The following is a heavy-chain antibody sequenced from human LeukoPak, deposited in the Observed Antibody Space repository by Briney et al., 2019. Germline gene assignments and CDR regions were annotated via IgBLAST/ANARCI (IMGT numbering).Heavy chain of an antibody. D-gene: IGHD6-19*01. CDR3: GSLRKRGCAFDI. J-gene: IGHJ3*02. CDR2: IYSSGNT. V-gene: IGHV4-59*01. Sequence: SETLSLTCTVYGGSISSNYWSWIRQPPGKGVEWIGYIYSSGNTDYSPSLKRRVTIAGDTSKNEFSLKGNCVTDAAMAVVYCGSLRKRGCAFDIWGQGTMVTVSS. CDR1: GGSISSNY.